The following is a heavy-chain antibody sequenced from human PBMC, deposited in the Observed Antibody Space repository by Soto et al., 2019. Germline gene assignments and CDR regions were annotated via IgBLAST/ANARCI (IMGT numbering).Heavy chain of an antibody. J-gene: IGHJ4*02. CDR2: IYYSGST. V-gene: IGHV4-61*01. CDR3: ARARVDTAIVDS. D-gene: IGHD5-18*01. CDR1: GGSVSSGIYY. Sequence: SETLSLTCTVSGGSVSSGIYYWSWIRQPPGKGLEWIGYIYYSGSTNYNPSLKSRVTISIDTSKNQFSLKLSSVTAADTAVYYCARARVDTAIVDSWGQGTLVTVSS.